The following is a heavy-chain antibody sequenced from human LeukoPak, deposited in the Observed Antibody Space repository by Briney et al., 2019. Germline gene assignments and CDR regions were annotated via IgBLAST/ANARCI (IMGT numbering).Heavy chain of an antibody. V-gene: IGHV1-18*04. J-gene: IGHJ4*02. CDR1: GYTLTDYY. CDR2: ISAYNGNT. CDR3: ARQYYDSSGYYYVGYYFDY. D-gene: IGHD3-22*01. Sequence: ASVKVSCKASGYTLTDYYMHWVRQAPGQGLEWMGWISAYNGNTNYAQKLQGRVTMTTDTSTSTAYMELRSLRSDDTAVYYCARQYYDSSGYYYVGYYFDYWGQGTLVTVSS.